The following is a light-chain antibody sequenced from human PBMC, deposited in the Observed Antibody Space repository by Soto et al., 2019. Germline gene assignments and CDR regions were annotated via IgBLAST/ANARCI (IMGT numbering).Light chain of an antibody. CDR3: SSYTTSSSYV. Sequence: QSALTQPASVSGSPGQSITISCTGTSSDVGGFNYVSWYQQHPGKAPKLLIFDVYSRPSGISNRFSGSKSGNTASLTISGLQAEDEADYYCSSYTTSSSYVFGVGTKVTVL. CDR1: SSDVGGFNY. CDR2: DVY. J-gene: IGLJ1*01. V-gene: IGLV2-14*01.